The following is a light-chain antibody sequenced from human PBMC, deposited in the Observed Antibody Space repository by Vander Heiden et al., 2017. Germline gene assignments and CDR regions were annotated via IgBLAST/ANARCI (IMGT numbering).Light chain of an antibody. V-gene: IGLV3-21*03. CDR3: QVWDTSSDHVL. J-gene: IGLJ2*01. CDR2: DDS. CDR1: NIGSKT. Sequence: SYVLTQPPSVSVAPVKTARITCGGTNIGSKTVHWYQQRPGQAPVLVVFDDSDRPSGIPERLSGSNSGNAATLTISRVEAGDEADYYCQVWDTSSDHVLFGGGTKLTVL.